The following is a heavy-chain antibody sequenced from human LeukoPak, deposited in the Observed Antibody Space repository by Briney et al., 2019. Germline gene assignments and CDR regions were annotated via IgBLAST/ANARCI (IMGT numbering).Heavy chain of an antibody. J-gene: IGHJ4*02. CDR2: IKGDGSI. Sequence: PGGSPRLSCAASGFTFSSYWMHWVRQAPGKGLVWVSRIKGDGSISYADSVKGRFTISRDNAKNTLYLQMNSLRAEDTAVYYCARARDGYNYLYFDYWGQGSLVTVSS. V-gene: IGHV3-74*01. CDR3: ARARDGYNYLYFDY. D-gene: IGHD5-24*01. CDR1: GFTFSSYW.